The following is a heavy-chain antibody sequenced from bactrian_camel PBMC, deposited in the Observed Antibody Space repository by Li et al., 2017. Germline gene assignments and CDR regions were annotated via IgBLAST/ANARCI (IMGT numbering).Heavy chain of an antibody. D-gene: IGHD3*01. J-gene: IGHJ4*01. CDR1: GDAFNANC. CDR3: AADPRGDYCYTRTARLPPRSALAY. Sequence: HVQLVESGGGSVRPGGSLTLSCTASGDAFNANCLGWFRQAPGKEREGVAVIDADGTARYSDSVRGRFTISHGDSKNTLHLAMNSLKPEDTGMYVCAADPRGDYCYTRTARLPPRSALAYWGRGTQVTVS. V-gene: IGHV3S53*01. CDR2: IDADGTA.